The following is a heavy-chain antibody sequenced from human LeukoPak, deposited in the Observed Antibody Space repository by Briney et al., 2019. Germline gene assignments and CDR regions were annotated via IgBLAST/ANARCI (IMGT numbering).Heavy chain of an antibody. V-gene: IGHV4-61*01. CDR2: IQYSVST. D-gene: IGHD3-22*01. J-gene: IGHJ4*02. Sequence: PSQTLSLTCTVSGDSVSGIRFYWSWIRQPPGKGLQYIGYIQYSVSTYNNHSLKSRVTISVDTSKNQYSRKLSSVTAADTAVYYCARYYDRSGYWSTPHFDYWGQGTLVTVSS. CDR1: GDSVSGIRFY. CDR3: ARYYDRSGYWSTPHFDY.